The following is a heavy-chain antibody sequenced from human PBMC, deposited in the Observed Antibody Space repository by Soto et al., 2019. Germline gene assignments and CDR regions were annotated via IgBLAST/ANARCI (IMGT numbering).Heavy chain of an antibody. V-gene: IGHV3-48*03. D-gene: IGHD3-3*01. CDR2: ISSSGSTI. CDR1: GFTFRSYE. J-gene: IGHJ6*02. CDR3: ASNYDFWSGYTSVYYYGMDV. Sequence: GGSLRLSCAASGFTFRSYEMNWVRQAPGKGLEWVSYISSSGSTIYYADSVKGRFTISRDNAKNSLYLQMNSLRAEDTAVYYCASNYDFWSGYTSVYYYGMDVWGQGTTVTVSS.